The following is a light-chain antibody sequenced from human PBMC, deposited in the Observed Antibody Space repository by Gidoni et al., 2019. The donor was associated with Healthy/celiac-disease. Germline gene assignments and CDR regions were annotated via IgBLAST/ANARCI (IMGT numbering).Light chain of an antibody. CDR3: CSYAGSSTFVV. J-gene: IGLJ2*01. CDR1: SSDVGSYNL. Sequence: QSALTQPASVSGSPGPSITIPCTGTSSDVGSYNLVSWYQQPPGKAPKLMIYEVSKRPSGVSNRFSGSKSGNAASLTISGLQAEDEADYYCCSYAGSSTFVVFGGGTKLTVL. CDR2: EVS. V-gene: IGLV2-23*02.